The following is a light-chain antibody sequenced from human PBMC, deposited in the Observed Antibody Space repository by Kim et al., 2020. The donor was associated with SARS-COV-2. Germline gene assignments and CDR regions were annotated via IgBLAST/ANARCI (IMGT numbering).Light chain of an antibody. J-gene: IGKJ3*01. CDR2: AAS. CDR3: QHLNSYPG. CDR1: QGVSIY. V-gene: IGKV1-9*01. Sequence: SASVGDRVTITGRATQGVSIYLAWYQQKPGKAPKLLIYAASTLQSGVPARFSGSGSGTDFSLTISSLQPEDFATYYCQHLNSYPGFGPGTKVDIK.